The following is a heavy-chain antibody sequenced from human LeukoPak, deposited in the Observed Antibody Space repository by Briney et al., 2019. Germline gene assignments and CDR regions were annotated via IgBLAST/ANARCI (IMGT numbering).Heavy chain of an antibody. CDR3: AREIDRAVGNWFDP. J-gene: IGHJ5*02. CDR2: INAGNGNT. D-gene: IGHD6-19*01. Sequence: GASVKVSCEASGYTFTTYAMHWVRQAPGQRFEWMGWINAGNGNTKYSQKFQDRVTITRDTSASTAYMELSSLRSEDTVVYYCAREIDRAVGNWFDPWGQGTLVTVSS. CDR1: GYTFTTYA. V-gene: IGHV1-3*01.